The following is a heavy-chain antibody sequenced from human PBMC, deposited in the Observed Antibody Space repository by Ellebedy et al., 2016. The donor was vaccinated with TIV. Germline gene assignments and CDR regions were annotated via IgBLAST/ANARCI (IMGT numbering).Heavy chain of an antibody. V-gene: IGHV1-69*13. Sequence: ASVKVSCKASGGIFRSNAFSWVRQSTGQGLEWMGGIVAVFGTTTYAQKFQGRVMITADESTSTAYMALSSLRSEDTAVYYCARDTHYYVQYFLHWGQGTLVTVSS. CDR1: GGIFRSNA. CDR3: ARDTHYYVQYFLH. CDR2: IVAVFGTT. D-gene: IGHD3-10*02. J-gene: IGHJ1*01.